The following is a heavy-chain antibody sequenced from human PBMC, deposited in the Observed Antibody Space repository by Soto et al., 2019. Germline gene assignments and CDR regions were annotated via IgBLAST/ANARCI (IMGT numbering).Heavy chain of an antibody. D-gene: IGHD1-1*01. V-gene: IGHV3-48*01. CDR3: ASDEFSPTPGY. CDR1: GFTFSSYS. Sequence: GGSLRLSCAASGFTFSSYSMNWVRQAPGKGLEWVSYISSSSSTIYYADSVKGRFTISRDNAKNSLYLQMNSLRAEDTAVYYCASDEFSPTPGYWGPPTPLTVSS. J-gene: IGHJ4*02. CDR2: ISSSSSTI.